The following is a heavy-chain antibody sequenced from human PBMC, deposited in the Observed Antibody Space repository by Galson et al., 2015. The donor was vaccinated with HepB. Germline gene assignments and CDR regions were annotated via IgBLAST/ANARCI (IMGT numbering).Heavy chain of an antibody. D-gene: IGHD3-9*01. V-gene: IGHV5-10-1*01. CDR3: ARQSTFYDVLVGSHD. CDR1: GYTFTTYW. CDR2: IDPSDSYA. Sequence: QSGAEVKKPGESLRISCEGSGYTFTTYWITWVRQMPGKGLEWMGRIDPSDSYADYSPSFQGHVTISADTSISTAYLQLNSLKASDTAIYYCARQSTFYDVLVGSHDWGQGTLVTVSS. J-gene: IGHJ4*02.